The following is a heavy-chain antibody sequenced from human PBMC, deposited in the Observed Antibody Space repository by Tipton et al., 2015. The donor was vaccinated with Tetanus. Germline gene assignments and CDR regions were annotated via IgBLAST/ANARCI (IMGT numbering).Heavy chain of an antibody. CDR3: VPSQDLITMVRDRPSLI. J-gene: IGHJ3*02. CDR2: ISYDGSNK. V-gene: IGHV3-30*03. CDR1: GFTFSSYG. Sequence: SLRLSCAASGFTFSSYGMHWVRQAPGKGLEWVAVISYDGSNKYYADSVKGRFTISSDNSKNTLYLQMNSLRAEDTAVYYCVPSQDLITMVRDRPSLIWGQGTMVTVSS. D-gene: IGHD3-10*01.